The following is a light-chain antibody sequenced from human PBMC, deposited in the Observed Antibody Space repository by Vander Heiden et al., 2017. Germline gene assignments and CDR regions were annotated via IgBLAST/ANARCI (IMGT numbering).Light chain of an antibody. CDR3: QQSYNTPWA. Sequence: DIQMTQSPSSLSASVGDRVTITCRASQSISSYLNWYQQKPGKAPKLLIYAASSLQSGVPSRFSGSGSGTDFILTISSLQPEDFATYYCQQSYNTPWAFGQGTKVEIK. CDR1: QSISSY. J-gene: IGKJ1*01. V-gene: IGKV1-39*01. CDR2: AAS.